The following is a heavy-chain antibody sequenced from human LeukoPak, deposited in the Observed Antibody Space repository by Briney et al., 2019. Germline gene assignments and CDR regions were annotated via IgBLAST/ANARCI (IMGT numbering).Heavy chain of an antibody. CDR2: IYHSGNT. J-gene: IGHJ6*03. D-gene: IGHD6-6*01. V-gene: IGHV4-59*01. CDR1: GGSISSYY. CDR3: ARGIYSSYPSFYYYYYYMDV. Sequence: SETLSLTCSVSGGSISSYYWSWIRQPPGKGLEWIGYIYHSGNTNYNPSLKSRVTMSVATSKNQFSLKLSSVTAADTALYYCARGIYSSYPSFYYYYYYMDVWGKGTTVTVSS.